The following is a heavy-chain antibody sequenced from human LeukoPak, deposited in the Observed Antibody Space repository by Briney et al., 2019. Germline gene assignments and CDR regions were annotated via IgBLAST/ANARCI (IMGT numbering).Heavy chain of an antibody. D-gene: IGHD3-10*01. CDR3: ARNYGSGSYPFDY. CDR2: IYYSGST. V-gene: IGHV4-59*01. J-gene: IGHJ4*02. CDR1: GGSISSYY. Sequence: PSETLSLTCTVSGGSISSYYWSWIRQPRGKGLEWIGYIYYSGSTNYNPSLKSRVTISVDTSKNQFSLKLSSVTAADTAVYYCARNYGSGSYPFDYWGQGTLVTVSS.